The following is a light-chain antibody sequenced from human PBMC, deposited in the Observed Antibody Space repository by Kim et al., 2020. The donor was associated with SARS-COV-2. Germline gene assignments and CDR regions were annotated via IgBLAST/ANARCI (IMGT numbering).Light chain of an antibody. J-gene: IGKJ2*01. CDR1: QDIGTN. CDR3: HQSHTLPIT. Sequence: SVTPREKVTITCRAIQDIGTNLQWYQQKPDQSPRLLIKYASQSISGVPSRFSGSGSGTDFTLTIHSLEADDAATYYCHQSHTLPITFGQGTKLEI. CDR2: YAS. V-gene: IGKV6-21*02.